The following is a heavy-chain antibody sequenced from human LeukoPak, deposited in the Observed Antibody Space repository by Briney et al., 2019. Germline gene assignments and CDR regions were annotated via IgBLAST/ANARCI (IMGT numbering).Heavy chain of an antibody. CDR3: ARGNSYSSSGDY. V-gene: IGHV4-59*08. CDR1: GGSISSYY. J-gene: IGHJ4*02. Sequence: SETLSLTCTVSGGSISSYYWSWIRQPPGKGLEWIGYIYYSGSTNYNPSLKSRVTISVDTSKNQFSLKLSSVTAADTAVYYCARGNSYSSSGDYWGQGTLVTVSS. CDR2: IYYSGST. D-gene: IGHD6-6*01.